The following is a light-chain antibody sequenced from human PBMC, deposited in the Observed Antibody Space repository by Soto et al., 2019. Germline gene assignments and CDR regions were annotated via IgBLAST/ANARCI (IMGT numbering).Light chain of an antibody. CDR1: SSDVGSYNL. V-gene: IGLV2-23*02. CDR2: EVT. J-gene: IGLJ2*01. CDR3: SSYTGSSTFVV. Sequence: QSALTQPASVSGSPGQSITISCTGTSSDVGSYNLVSWYQQHPGKAPKLMIYEVTKRPSGVSNRFSGSKSGNTASLTISGLQAEDEAEYYCSSYTGSSTFVVFGGGTKLNVL.